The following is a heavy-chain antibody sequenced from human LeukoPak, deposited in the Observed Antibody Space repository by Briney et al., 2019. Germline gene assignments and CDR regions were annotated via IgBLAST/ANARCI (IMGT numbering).Heavy chain of an antibody. D-gene: IGHD6-13*01. Sequence: ASVRVSCKISDHTFSSDGFTWVRQAPGKGLEWMGWINVYNGKTDYAHKFQGRVTMTTDTSTNTAYMDLRSLRSDDTAMYYCANRGQQLYDYWGQGTLVIVSS. J-gene: IGHJ4*02. CDR2: INVYNGKT. CDR1: DHTFSSDG. CDR3: ANRGQQLYDY. V-gene: IGHV1-18*01.